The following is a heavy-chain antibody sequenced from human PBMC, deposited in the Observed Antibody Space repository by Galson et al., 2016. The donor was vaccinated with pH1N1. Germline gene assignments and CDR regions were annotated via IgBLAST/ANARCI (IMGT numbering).Heavy chain of an antibody. D-gene: IGHD6-19*01. Sequence: ETLSLPCALYGGSFSGHYWSWIRQSPGKGLEWIGEISHSGRSDYNPSLEGRVTVSIDTSMNQFSLNLMSVAAADTAVYYCARHSTSGFPGIEVAARRRPFDIWGPGTMVIVSS. CDR1: GGSFSGHY. CDR3: ARHSTSGFPGIEVAARRRPFDI. V-gene: IGHV4-34*01. J-gene: IGHJ3*02. CDR2: ISHSGRS.